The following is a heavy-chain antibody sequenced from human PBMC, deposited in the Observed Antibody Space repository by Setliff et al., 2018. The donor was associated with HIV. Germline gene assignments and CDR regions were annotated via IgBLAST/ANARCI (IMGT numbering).Heavy chain of an antibody. CDR1: GYSVTSGHYY. CDR2: IFSTGGST. D-gene: IGHD1-26*01. J-gene: IGHJ6*03. V-gene: IGHV4-61*09. Sequence: SETLSLTCTVSGYSVTSGHYYWTWVRQPAGKGLEWVGHIFSTGGSTNYNSSLKSRATLFLDASKNQFSLRLRAVPAADTAVYFCVRENSGGYPDCSFYIDVWGKGTTVTGSS. CDR3: VRENSGGYPDCSFYIDV.